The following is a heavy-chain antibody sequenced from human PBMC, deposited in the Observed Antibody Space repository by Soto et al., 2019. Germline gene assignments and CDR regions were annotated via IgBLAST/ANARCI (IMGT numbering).Heavy chain of an antibody. D-gene: IGHD6-19*01. CDR3: AGDIRRASSGWYSFDY. Sequence: QVQLVQSGAEVKKPGASVKVSCKASGYTFTSYGISWVRQAPGQGLEWMGWISAYNGNTNYAQKLQGRVTMTTDTSTSTAYMELRSLRSDDTAVYYCAGDIRRASSGWYSFDYWGQGTLVTVSS. V-gene: IGHV1-18*01. J-gene: IGHJ4*02. CDR1: GYTFTSYG. CDR2: ISAYNGNT.